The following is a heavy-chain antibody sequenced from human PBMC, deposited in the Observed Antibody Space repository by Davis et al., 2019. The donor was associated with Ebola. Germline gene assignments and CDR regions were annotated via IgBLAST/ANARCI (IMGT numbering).Heavy chain of an antibody. J-gene: IGHJ6*02. CDR1: GFTFSVYY. D-gene: IGHD6-6*01. CDR2: ISGSGGST. Sequence: GESLKISCAASGFTFSVYYMSWIRQAPGKGLEWVSAISGSGGSTYYADSVKGRFTISRDNSKNTLYLQMNSLRAEDTAVYYCASGDGRGSSYDMDVWGQGTTVTVSS. CDR3: ASGDGRGSSYDMDV. V-gene: IGHV3-23*01.